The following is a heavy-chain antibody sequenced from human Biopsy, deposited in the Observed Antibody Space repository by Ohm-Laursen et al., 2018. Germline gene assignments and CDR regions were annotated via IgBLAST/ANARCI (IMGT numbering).Heavy chain of an antibody. D-gene: IGHD5-12*01. CDR1: GDTISTYY. Sequence: GTLSLTCSVSGDTISTYYWNWIRQTPGKGLEWIGYIHYTGHIRINPSLNSRATISVDTSKDQLSLKLSSLTAADTAIYYCARNRVDVVKVTTIGWNFDLWGRGTLVTVS. V-gene: IGHV4-59*08. J-gene: IGHJ2*01. CDR3: ARNRVDVVKVTTIGWNFDL. CDR2: IHYTGHI.